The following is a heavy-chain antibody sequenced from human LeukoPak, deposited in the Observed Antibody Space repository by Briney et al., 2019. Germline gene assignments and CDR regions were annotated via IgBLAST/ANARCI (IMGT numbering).Heavy chain of an antibody. Sequence: PSETLSLTCNVSGGSISSGSFHWGWIRQSPGKGLEWIGNIHYSGSTFYNPSLKSRVTISVDTSKNQFSLRLRSVTAADTAFYYCARRPLNSGSPPDYWGQGTLVTVSS. J-gene: IGHJ4*02. CDR1: GGSISSGSFH. V-gene: IGHV4-39*01. CDR3: ARRPLNSGSPPDY. CDR2: IHYSGST. D-gene: IGHD1-26*01.